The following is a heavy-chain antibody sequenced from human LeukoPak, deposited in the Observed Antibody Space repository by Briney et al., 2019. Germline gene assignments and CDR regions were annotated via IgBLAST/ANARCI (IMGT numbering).Heavy chain of an antibody. J-gene: IGHJ3*02. Sequence: GGSLRLSCAASGFTFSSYAMSWVRQAPGKGLEWVSAISGSGGSTYYADSVKGRFTISRDNSNDALYLQMNSLRAEDTAMYYCASWTHSGHEWQNGGAFDIWGQGTVVTVSA. CDR3: ASWTHSGHEWQNGGAFDI. D-gene: IGHD5-12*01. V-gene: IGHV3-23*01. CDR1: GFTFSSYA. CDR2: ISGSGGST.